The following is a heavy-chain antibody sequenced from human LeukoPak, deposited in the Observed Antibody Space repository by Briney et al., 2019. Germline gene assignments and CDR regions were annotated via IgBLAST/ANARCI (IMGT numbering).Heavy chain of an antibody. CDR1: GFTFDDYA. CDR2: ISWDGGST. CDR3: AKGRDTAMVYGGFDY. J-gene: IGHJ4*02. D-gene: IGHD5-18*01. V-gene: IGHV3-43D*03. Sequence: GGSLRLSCAASGFTFDDYAMHWVRQAPGKGLEWVSLISWDGGSTYYADSVKGRFTISRDNSKNSLYLQMNSLRAEDTALYYCAKGRDTAMVYGGFDYWGQGTLVTVSS.